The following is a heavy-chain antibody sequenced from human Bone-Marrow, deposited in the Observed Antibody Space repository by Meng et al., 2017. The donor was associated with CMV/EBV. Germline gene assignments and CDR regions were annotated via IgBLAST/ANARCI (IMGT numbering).Heavy chain of an antibody. V-gene: IGHV4-39*07. CDR2: IYYSGST. Sequence: GSLRLSCTVSGGSISSSSYYWGWVRQPPGMGLEWIASIYYSGSTYYSPSLASRVTISVDTSKNQFSLKVSSVAAADAAVYYCTSDPLSGLTSDDWGQGTLVTVSS. D-gene: IGHD1-14*01. J-gene: IGHJ4*02. CDR1: GGSISSSSYY. CDR3: TSDPLSGLTSDD.